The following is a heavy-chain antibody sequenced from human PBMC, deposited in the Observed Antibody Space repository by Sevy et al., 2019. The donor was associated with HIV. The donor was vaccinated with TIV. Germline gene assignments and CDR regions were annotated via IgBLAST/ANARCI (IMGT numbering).Heavy chain of an antibody. CDR3: AREAIYGYYFDY. Sequence: ASVKVSCKSSGYSFSSFALHWVRQAPGQRPEWMGWINAGNGNTKYSQKFQGRVTITRDTSASTAYMELSSLRSEDTAVYYCAREAIYGYYFDYWGQGTLVTVSS. CDR2: INAGNGNT. CDR1: GYSFSSFA. J-gene: IGHJ4*02. D-gene: IGHD4-17*01. V-gene: IGHV1-3*01.